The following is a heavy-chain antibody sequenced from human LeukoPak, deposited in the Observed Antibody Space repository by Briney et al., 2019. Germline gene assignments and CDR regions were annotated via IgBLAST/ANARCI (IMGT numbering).Heavy chain of an antibody. D-gene: IGHD4-17*01. J-gene: IGHJ4*02. CDR2: MYTSGST. CDR1: GGSISSSY. Sequence: PSETLSLTCTVSGGSISSSYRSWIRQPAGKGLEWIGRMYTSGSTDYNPSLKSRVTMSVDTSKNQFSLKLSSVTAADTAVYYCARDEDYGSNFDYWGQGTLVTVSS. CDR3: ARDEDYGSNFDY. V-gene: IGHV4-4*07.